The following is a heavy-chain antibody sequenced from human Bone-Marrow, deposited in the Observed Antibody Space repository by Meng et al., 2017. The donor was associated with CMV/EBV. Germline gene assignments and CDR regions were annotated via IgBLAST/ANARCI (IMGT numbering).Heavy chain of an antibody. J-gene: IGHJ4*02. CDR3: ARGRHFRYYYDSSGYYYFDY. CDR1: GASVSSGTYY. D-gene: IGHD3-22*01. V-gene: IGHV4-61*01. CDR2: IYYNGNT. Sequence: SQTLSLTCGVSGASVSSGTYYWSWIRQSPGKGLEWIGYIYYNGNTNYNSSLKSRVTISVDTSKNQFSLKLSSVTAADTAVYYCARGRHFRYYYDSSGYYYFDYWGQGTLVTVSS.